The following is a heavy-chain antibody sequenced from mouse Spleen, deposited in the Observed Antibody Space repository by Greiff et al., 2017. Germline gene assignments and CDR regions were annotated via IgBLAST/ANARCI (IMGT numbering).Heavy chain of an antibody. CDR1: GFTFSSYA. J-gene: IGHJ3*01. V-gene: IGHV5-9-3*01. Sequence: VQLKESGGGLVKPGGSLKLSCAASGFTFSSYAMSWVRQTPEKRLEWVATISSGGSYTYYPDSVKGRFTISRDNAKNTLYLQMSSLRSEDTAMYYCAREIHYDYDWFAYWGQGTLVTVSA. CDR3: AREIHYDYDWFAY. D-gene: IGHD2-4*01. CDR2: ISSGGSYT.